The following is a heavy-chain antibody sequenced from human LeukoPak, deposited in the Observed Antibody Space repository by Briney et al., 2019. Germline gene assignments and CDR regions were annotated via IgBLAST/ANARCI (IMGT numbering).Heavy chain of an antibody. CDR2: IWYDGSNK. CDR3: ARSPMVRGVIIPGDYFDY. Sequence: PGGSLRLSCAAPGFTFSSYGMHWVRQVPGKGLEWVAVIWYDGSNKYYADSVKGRFTISRDNSKNTLYLQMNSLRAEDTAVYYCARSPMVRGVIIPGDYFDYWGQGTLVTVSS. CDR1: GFTFSSYG. J-gene: IGHJ4*02. D-gene: IGHD3-10*01. V-gene: IGHV3-33*01.